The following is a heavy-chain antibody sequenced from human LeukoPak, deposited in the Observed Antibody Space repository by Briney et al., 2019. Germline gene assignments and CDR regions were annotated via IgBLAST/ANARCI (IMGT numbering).Heavy chain of an antibody. J-gene: IGHJ4*02. CDR1: EFIFRSYG. CDR3: AKDIRYSGYDSAGY. D-gene: IGHD5-12*01. CDR2: IRYDGSNK. Sequence: PGGSLRLSCAASEFIFRSYGIYWVRQAPGKGLEWVAFIRYDGSNKHYADSVKGRFTISRDNSKNTLYLQMNSLTPEDTAVYFCAKDIRYSGYDSAGYWGQGTLVTVSS. V-gene: IGHV3-30*02.